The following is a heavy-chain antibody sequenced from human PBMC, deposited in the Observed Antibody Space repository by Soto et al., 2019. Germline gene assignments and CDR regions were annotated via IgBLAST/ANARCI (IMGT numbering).Heavy chain of an antibody. D-gene: IGHD5-18*01. J-gene: IGHJ4*02. Sequence: VGSLRLSCAASGFTFSSYGMHWVRQAPGKGLEWVAVIWYDGSNKYYADSVKGRFTISRDNSKNTLYLQMNSLRAEDTAVYYCARVGYSYAIDYWGQGTLVTVSA. V-gene: IGHV3-33*01. CDR3: ARVGYSYAIDY. CDR2: IWYDGSNK. CDR1: GFTFSSYG.